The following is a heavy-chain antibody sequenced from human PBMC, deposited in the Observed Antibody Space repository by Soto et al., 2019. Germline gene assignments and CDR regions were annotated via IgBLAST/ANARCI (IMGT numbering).Heavy chain of an antibody. J-gene: IGHJ4*02. CDR1: GGSVFSGAFY. CDR3: ARGEKDWRDY. V-gene: IGHV4-61*08. D-gene: IGHD1-1*01. Sequence: QVQLHESGPGLVKVSETLSLTCTISGGSVFSGAFYWSWVRQPPGKGLEWIGYNHYSGTTNYNPSLKSRVAITVDTSKTQFSLTLTSVTAADAAVYYCARGEKDWRDYWGQGTLVTVSS. CDR2: NHYSGTT.